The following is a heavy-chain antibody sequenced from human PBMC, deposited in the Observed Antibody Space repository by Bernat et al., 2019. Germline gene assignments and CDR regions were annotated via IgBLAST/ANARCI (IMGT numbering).Heavy chain of an antibody. CDR1: GFTFSSYA. Sequence: QVQLVESGGGVVQPGRSLRLSCAASGFTFSSYAMHWVRQAPGKGLEWVAVISYDGSNKYYADSAKGRFTISRDNSKNTLYMQMNGLRAEDTAVYYCAREEQQLVLLGFDYWGQGTLVTVSS. V-gene: IGHV3-30-3*01. CDR2: ISYDGSNK. J-gene: IGHJ4*02. CDR3: AREEQQLVLLGFDY. D-gene: IGHD6-13*01.